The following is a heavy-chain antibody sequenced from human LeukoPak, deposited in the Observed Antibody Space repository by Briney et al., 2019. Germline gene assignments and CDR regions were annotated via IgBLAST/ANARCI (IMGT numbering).Heavy chain of an antibody. CDR1: GGSFSGYY. V-gene: IGHV4-34*01. J-gene: IGHJ4*02. D-gene: IGHD6-19*01. CDR3: ARHDAGRSGWYGGFDY. CDR2: INHSGST. Sequence: SESLSLTCAVYGGSFSGYYWSWIRQPPGKGLEWIGEINHSGSTNYNPSLKSRVTISVDTSKNQFSLKLSSVTAADTAVYYCARHDAGRSGWYGGFDYWGQGTLVTVSS.